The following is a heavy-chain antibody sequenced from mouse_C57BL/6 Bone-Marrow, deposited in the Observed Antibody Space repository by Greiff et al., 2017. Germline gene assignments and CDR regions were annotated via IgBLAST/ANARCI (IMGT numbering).Heavy chain of an antibody. CDR1: GYTFTSYW. J-gene: IGHJ3*01. CDR3: SREGIYYYGSSWFAY. V-gene: IGHV1-55*01. CDR2: IYPGSGST. Sequence: QVHVKQSGAELVKPGASVKMSCKASGYTFTSYWITWVKQRPGQGLECIGDIYPGSGSTNSNEKFKIKATLTVDPSSSTVYIQLSILTYEYSVVYYYSREGIYYYGSSWFAYWGQGTLVTVSA. D-gene: IGHD1-1*01.